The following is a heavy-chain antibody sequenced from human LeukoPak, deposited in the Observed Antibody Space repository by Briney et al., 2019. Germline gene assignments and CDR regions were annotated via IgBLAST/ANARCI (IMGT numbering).Heavy chain of an antibody. J-gene: IGHJ3*02. CDR2: ISYDGSNK. D-gene: IGHD6-19*01. CDR3: AKDSSGWYRDAFDI. CDR1: GFTFSSYG. Sequence: PGGSLRLSCAASGFTFSSYGMHWVRQAPGKGLEWVAVISYDGSNKYYADSVKGRFTISRDNSKNTLYLQMNSLRAEDTAVYYCAKDSSGWYRDAFDIWGQGTMVTVSS. V-gene: IGHV3-30*18.